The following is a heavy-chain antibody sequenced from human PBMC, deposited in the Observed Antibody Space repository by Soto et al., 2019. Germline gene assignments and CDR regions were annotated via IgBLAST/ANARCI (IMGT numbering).Heavy chain of an antibody. V-gene: IGHV3-7*03. J-gene: IGHJ4*02. Sequence: GGSLRLSCATSDFTFRNYWMNWVRQAPGKGLEWVANIKPDGSATNYVDSVKGRFTISRDNVRNSVSLQMNSLGVEDTAVYFCFGGNGGPQWGQGTLVTV. CDR3: FGGNGGPQ. D-gene: IGHD3-16*01. CDR2: IKPDGSAT. CDR1: DFTFRNYW.